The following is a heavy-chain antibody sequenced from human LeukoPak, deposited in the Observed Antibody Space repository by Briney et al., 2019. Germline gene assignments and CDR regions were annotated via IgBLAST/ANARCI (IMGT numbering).Heavy chain of an antibody. Sequence: GESLKISCKGSGYSFTSYWIGWVRQMPGKGLDWMGIIYPGDSDTRYSPSFQGQVTISADKSISTAYLQWSSLKASDTAMYYCARQHNIDTAMESAFDIWGQGTMVTVSS. CDR2: IYPGDSDT. D-gene: IGHD5-18*01. J-gene: IGHJ3*02. CDR1: GYSFTSYW. CDR3: ARQHNIDTAMESAFDI. V-gene: IGHV5-51*01.